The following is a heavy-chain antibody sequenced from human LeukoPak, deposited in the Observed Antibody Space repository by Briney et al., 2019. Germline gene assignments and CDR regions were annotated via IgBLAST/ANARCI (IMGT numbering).Heavy chain of an antibody. CDR3: ARLGSSSGWFDP. Sequence: SETLSLTCTVSGGSISSYYWSWIRQPAGKGLEWIGRIYTSGSTNYNPSLKSRVTMSVDTSKNQFSLKLSSVTAADTAVYNCARLGSSSGWFDPWGQGTLVTVSS. V-gene: IGHV4-4*07. J-gene: IGHJ5*02. D-gene: IGHD6-6*01. CDR1: GGSISSYY. CDR2: IYTSGST.